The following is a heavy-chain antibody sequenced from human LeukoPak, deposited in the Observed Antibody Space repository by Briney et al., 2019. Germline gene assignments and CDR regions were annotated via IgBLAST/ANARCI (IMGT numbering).Heavy chain of an antibody. V-gene: IGHV4-39*01. J-gene: IGHJ4*02. CDR3: TRRPTAAGPGFDY. CDR1: GGSISSSTYY. CDR2: IYYSGST. D-gene: IGHD6-13*01. Sequence: PSETLSLTCTVSGGSISSSTYYWGWIRQPPGKGLEWIGSIYYSGSTYYNPSLKSRVTISVDTSKNQFSLKLSSVTAADTAVYYCTRRPTAAGPGFDYWGQGTLVTVSS.